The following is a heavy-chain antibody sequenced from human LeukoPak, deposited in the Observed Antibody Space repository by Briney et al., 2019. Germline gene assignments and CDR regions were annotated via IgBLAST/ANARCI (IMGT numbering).Heavy chain of an antibody. J-gene: IGHJ6*03. Sequence: GGSLRLSCAASGFTFSSYAMHWVRQAPEKGLEYVSAISSNGGSTYYADSVKGRFTISRDNAKNSLYLQMNSLRAEDTAVYFCARLRGYSYGYHYYYYMDVWGKGTTVTISS. CDR1: GFTFSSYA. CDR2: ISSNGGST. CDR3: ARLRGYSYGYHYYYYMDV. V-gene: IGHV3-64*02. D-gene: IGHD5-18*01.